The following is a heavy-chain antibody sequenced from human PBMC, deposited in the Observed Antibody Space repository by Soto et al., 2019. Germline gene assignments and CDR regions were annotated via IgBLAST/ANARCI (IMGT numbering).Heavy chain of an antibody. CDR1: GASISSSNYY. D-gene: IGHD4-17*01. CDR3: ARHGNTVTTGYYYGMDV. V-gene: IGHV4-39*01. CDR2: MYYSGRT. Sequence: QLQLQESGPGLVKPSETLSLTCTVSGASISSSNYYWGWIRQPPGRGLEWIGTMYYSGRTYYNPSRKGGVTTSVDTSKNQFSLKLSAVTATDTAVYYCARHGNTVTTGYYYGMDVWGQGTTVTVSS. J-gene: IGHJ6*02.